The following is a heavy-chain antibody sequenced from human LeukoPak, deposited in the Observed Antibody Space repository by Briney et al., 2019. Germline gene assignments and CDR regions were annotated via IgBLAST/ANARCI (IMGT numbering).Heavy chain of an antibody. Sequence: PGGSLRLSCAASGFTFSDYYMSWIRQAPGKGLEWVAVISYDGSNKYYADSVKGRFTISRDNSKNTLYLQMNSLRAEDTAVYYCARDQETYYDFWSGYYSQDYWGQGTLVTVSS. CDR1: GFTFSDYY. J-gene: IGHJ4*02. D-gene: IGHD3-3*01. CDR3: ARDQETYYDFWSGYYSQDY. V-gene: IGHV3-30*03. CDR2: ISYDGSNK.